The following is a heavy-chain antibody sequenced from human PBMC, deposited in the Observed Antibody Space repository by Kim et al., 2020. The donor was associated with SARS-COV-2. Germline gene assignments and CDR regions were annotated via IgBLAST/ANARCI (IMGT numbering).Heavy chain of an antibody. D-gene: IGHD6-13*01. CDR3: ARVMIAAGDYYYYGMDV. Sequence: VTGRFTISRDNAKSSLYLQMNSLRAEDTAVYYCARVMIAAGDYYYYGMDVWGQGTTVTVSS. V-gene: IGHV3-48*03. J-gene: IGHJ6*02.